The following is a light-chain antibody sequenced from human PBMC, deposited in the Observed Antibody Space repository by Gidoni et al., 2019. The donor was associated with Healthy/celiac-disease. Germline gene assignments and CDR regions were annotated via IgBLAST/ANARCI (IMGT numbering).Light chain of an antibody. V-gene: IGKV4-1*01. CDR2: WAS. CDR1: QSFLYSSNNTNY. J-gene: IGKJ1*01. Sequence: DIVMTQSPDSLAVSLGERANIICNSMQSFLYSSNNTNYLAWYHQKPGHPPKLLICWASTRESGVPDRFSGSWSGPDFTLTISSLQAEDVAVYYCQQYYSTPRTFGQGTKVEIK. CDR3: QQYYSTPRT.